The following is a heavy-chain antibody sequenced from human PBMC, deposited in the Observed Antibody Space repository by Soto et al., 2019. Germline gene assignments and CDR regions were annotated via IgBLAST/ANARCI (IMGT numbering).Heavy chain of an antibody. J-gene: IGHJ6*03. CDR3: MAAPEGDYYYYYYMDV. V-gene: IGHV3-9*01. D-gene: IGHD1-26*01. CDR1: GFTFDDYA. CDR2: ISWNSGSI. Sequence: GGSLRLSCAASGFTFDDYAMHWVRQAPGKGLEWVSGISWNSGSIGYADSVKGRFTISRDNAKNSLYLQMNSLRAEDTALYYCMAAPEGDYYYYYYMDVWGKGTTVTVSS.